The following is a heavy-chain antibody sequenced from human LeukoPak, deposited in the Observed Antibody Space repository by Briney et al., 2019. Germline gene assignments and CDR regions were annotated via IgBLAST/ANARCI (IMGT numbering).Heavy chain of an antibody. J-gene: IGHJ4*02. V-gene: IGHV3-13*01. CDR1: GFTFSSYD. D-gene: IGHD1-20*01. CDR3: AKDPSYNWNYLTY. Sequence: GGSLRLSCAASGFTFSSYDMHWVRHATGKGLEWVSAIGTAGDTYYPGSVKGRFTISRENAKNSLYLQMNSLRAGDTAVYYCAKDPSYNWNYLTYWGQGTLVTVSS. CDR2: IGTAGDT.